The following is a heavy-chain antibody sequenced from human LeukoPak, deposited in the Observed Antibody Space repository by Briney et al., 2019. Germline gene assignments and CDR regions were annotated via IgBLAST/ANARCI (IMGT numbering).Heavy chain of an antibody. CDR2: VFYSGST. CDR1: GDPINSYY. CDR3: ARGDYVWGSNRLGWFDP. Sequence: SETLSLTCTVSGDPINSYYWSWLRQPPGKGLEWIGYVFYSGSTNYNPSLTSRVTISVDTSKNQFSLKLSSVTAADTAVYYCARGDYVWGSNRLGWFDPWGQGTPVTVSS. D-gene: IGHD3-16*02. J-gene: IGHJ5*02. V-gene: IGHV4-59*01.